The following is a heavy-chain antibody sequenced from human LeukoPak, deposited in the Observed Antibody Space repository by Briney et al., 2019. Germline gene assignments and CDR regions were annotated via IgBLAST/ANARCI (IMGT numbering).Heavy chain of an antibody. CDR3: ARGSTGVGDY. CDR2: INHSGST. CDR1: GGSLSGYY. V-gene: IGHV4-34*01. D-gene: IGHD1-14*01. J-gene: IGHJ4*02. Sequence: PSETLSLTCAVYGGSLSGYYWNWIRQPRGMGLEWIGEINHSGSTKYNPSLKSRDAISVDTSKNQLSLKLSSVTAADTAVYYCARGSTGVGDYWGQGTLVTVSS.